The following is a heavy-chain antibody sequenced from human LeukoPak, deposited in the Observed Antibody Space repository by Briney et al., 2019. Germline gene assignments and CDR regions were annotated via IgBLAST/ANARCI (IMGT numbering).Heavy chain of an antibody. CDR1: GFTFSSYA. V-gene: IGHV3-30*04. Sequence: GGSLRLSCAASGFTFSSYAMHWVRQAPGKGLEWVAVISYDGSNKYSADSVKGRFTISRDNSKNTLYLQMNSLRAEDTAVYYCASLGAVAGTSGWFDPWGQGTLVTVSS. CDR2: ISYDGSNK. CDR3: ASLGAVAGTSGWFDP. D-gene: IGHD6-19*01. J-gene: IGHJ5*02.